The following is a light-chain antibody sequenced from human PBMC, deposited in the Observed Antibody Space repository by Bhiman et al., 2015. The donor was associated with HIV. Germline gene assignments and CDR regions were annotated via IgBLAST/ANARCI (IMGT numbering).Light chain of an antibody. Sequence: QSALTQPASVSGSPGQSITISCTGTSSDVGGYNYVSWYQQHPAKAPKLMIYDVNKRPSGISNRFSGSKSGNTASLTISGLQAEDEAVYYCSSYTSISPVVFGGGTKLTVL. CDR1: SSDVGGYNY. CDR3: SSYTSISPVV. J-gene: IGLJ2*01. CDR2: DVN. V-gene: IGLV2-14*01.